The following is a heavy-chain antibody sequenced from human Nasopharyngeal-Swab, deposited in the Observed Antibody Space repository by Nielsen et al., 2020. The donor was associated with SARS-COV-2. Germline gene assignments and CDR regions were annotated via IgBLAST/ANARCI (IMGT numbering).Heavy chain of an antibody. D-gene: IGHD1-26*01. CDR3: AKELIVGATRSAFDI. Sequence: GESLKISCAASGFTFSNYAMSWVRQAPGKGLEWVSSISGSGGSTYYADSVKGRFTISRDNSKNTLYLQMNSLRAEDTAVYYCAKELIVGATRSAFDIWGQGTMVTVSS. J-gene: IGHJ3*02. CDR1: GFTFSNYA. V-gene: IGHV3-23*01. CDR2: ISGSGGST.